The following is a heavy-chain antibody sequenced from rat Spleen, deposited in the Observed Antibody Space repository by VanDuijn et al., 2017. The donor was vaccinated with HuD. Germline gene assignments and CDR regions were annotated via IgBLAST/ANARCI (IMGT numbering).Heavy chain of an antibody. J-gene: IGHJ3*01. CDR2: LDLDGTTT. V-gene: IGHV5-31*01. D-gene: IGHD1-12*02. CDR3: ARRGIYYYDSWFAY. CDR1: GFTFNYYW. Sequence: EVQLVESGGGLVQPGRSLKLSCVASGFTFNYYWMTWIRQAPGKGLEWVASLDLDGTTTYYPDTVKGRFVIYKDIAKNVGYLQMDSLRSEDTATYYCARRGIYYYDSWFAYWGQGTLVTVSS.